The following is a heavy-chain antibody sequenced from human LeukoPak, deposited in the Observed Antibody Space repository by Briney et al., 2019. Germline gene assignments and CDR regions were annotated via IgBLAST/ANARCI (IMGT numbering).Heavy chain of an antibody. D-gene: IGHD2-15*01. V-gene: IGHV4-4*07. Sequence: SETLSLTCTVSGSSISSYYWSWIRQPAGKGLEWIGRIYTSGSTNYNPSLKSRVTMSVDTSKNQFSLKLSSVTAADTAVYYCARDVEARSPGGYYYYYMDVWGKGTTVTVSS. CDR3: ARDVEARSPGGYYYYYMDV. J-gene: IGHJ6*03. CDR1: GSSISSYY. CDR2: IYTSGST.